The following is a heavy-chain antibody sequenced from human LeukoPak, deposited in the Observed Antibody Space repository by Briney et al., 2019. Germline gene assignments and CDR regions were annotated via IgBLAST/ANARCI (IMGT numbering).Heavy chain of an antibody. CDR1: GFTFSTYW. CDR2: INQDGSDK. D-gene: IGHD3-22*01. CDR3: ARNSGFYRYYFDY. V-gene: IGHV3-7*01. J-gene: IGHJ4*02. Sequence: GGSLRLSCAASGFTFSTYWVSWVRQAPGKGLEWVANINQDGSDKYYVDSVKGRFTISRDNAKNSLYLQMNSLRAEDTAVYYCARNSGFYRYYFDYWGQGTLVTVSS.